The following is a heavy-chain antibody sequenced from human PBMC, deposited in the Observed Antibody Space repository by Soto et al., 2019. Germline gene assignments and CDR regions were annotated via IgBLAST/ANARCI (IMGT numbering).Heavy chain of an antibody. CDR3: AKDVSSRRWFDP. V-gene: IGHV4-4*08. CDR1: GGSIIRYY. CDR2: IYNSGST. Sequence: PSETLSLTCAVSGGSIIRYYWSWSRQPPGKGLEWIGYIYNSGSTNYNPSLKSRVTMSADTSKNQISLKMTSVTAADTAVYFCAKDVSSRRWFDPWGQGVRVTVSS. D-gene: IGHD3-16*01. J-gene: IGHJ5*02.